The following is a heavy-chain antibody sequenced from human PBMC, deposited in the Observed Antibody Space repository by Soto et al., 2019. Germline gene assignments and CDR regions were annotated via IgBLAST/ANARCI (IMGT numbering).Heavy chain of an antibody. CDR1: GYSFTSYW. CDR2: IYPGDSDT. J-gene: IGHJ4*02. Sequence: PGESLKISCKGSGYSFTSYWIGWVRQMPGKGLEWMGIIYPGDSDTRYSPSFQGQVTISADKSISTAYLQWSSLKASDTAMYYCARLEVPPMITFGGVIVTPPDYWGQGTLVTVSS. CDR3: ARLEVPPMITFGGVIVTPPDY. V-gene: IGHV5-51*01. D-gene: IGHD3-16*02.